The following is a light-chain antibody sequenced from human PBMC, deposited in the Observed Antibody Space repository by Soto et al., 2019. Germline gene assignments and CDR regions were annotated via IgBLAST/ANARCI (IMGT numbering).Light chain of an antibody. J-gene: IGLJ2*01. CDR1: SSNIGSKT. CDR2: SDN. CDR3: AAWDDSLKTMA. V-gene: IGLV1-44*01. Sequence: QSVLIQPPSASGTPGQRVTISCSGSSSNIGSKTVNWYQQLPGMAPKLLIHSDNQRPSGVPDRLSCSKSGTSASLAISGLQSEDEADYYCAAWDDSLKTMAFGGGTKLTVL.